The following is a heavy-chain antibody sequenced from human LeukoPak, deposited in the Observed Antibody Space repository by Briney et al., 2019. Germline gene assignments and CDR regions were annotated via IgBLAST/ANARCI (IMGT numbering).Heavy chain of an antibody. CDR1: GGSFSGYY. J-gene: IGHJ6*03. CDR3: ASTITIFGVVTYYYYMDV. V-gene: IGHV4-34*01. D-gene: IGHD3-3*01. Sequence: PSETLSLTCAVYGGSFSGYYWSWLRQPPGKGLEWIGEINHSGSTNYNPSLKSRVTISVDTSKNQFSLKLSSVTAADTAVYYCASTITIFGVVTYYYYMDVWGKGTTVTVSS. CDR2: INHSGST.